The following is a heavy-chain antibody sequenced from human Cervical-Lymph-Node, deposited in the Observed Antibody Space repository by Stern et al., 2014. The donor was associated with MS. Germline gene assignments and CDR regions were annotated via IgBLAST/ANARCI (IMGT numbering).Heavy chain of an antibody. Sequence: VQLLESGAEVKKPGSSVKVSCKASGGTFSSYGISWVRQAPGQGLEWMGGIIPIFGTADYAQKFQGRVTITADESTSTAYMALSSLRSEDTAVYYCASEMATPPYYFDYWGQGTLVTVSS. CDR3: ASEMATPPYYFDY. V-gene: IGHV1-69*01. CDR2: IIPIFGTA. J-gene: IGHJ4*02. D-gene: IGHD5-24*01. CDR1: GGTFSSYG.